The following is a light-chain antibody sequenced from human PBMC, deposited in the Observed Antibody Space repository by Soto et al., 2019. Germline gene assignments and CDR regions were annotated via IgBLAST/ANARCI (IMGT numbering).Light chain of an antibody. J-gene: IGLJ2*01. CDR1: SSDVGGYNY. Sequence: QSALTQPASVSGSPGQSITISCTGTSSDVGGYNYVSWYQHYPGKAPKLMIYDVSNRPSGVSNRFSGSKSGNTASLTIYGLQAEDEADYYCSSYTSRSTLVFGGGTKLTVL. CDR2: DVS. CDR3: SSYTSRSTLV. V-gene: IGLV2-14*03.